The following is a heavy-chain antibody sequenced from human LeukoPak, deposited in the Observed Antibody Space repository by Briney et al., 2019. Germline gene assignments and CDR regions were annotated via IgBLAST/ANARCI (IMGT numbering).Heavy chain of an antibody. CDR1: GYTFTGYY. CDR3: ASGVVPAAIGWNWFDP. Sequence: ASVKVSCKASGYTFTGYYMHWVRQAPGQGLEWKGWINPNSGGTNYAQKFQGRVTMTRDTSISTAYMELSRLRSDDTAVYYCASGVVPAAIGWNWFDPWGQGTLVTVSS. D-gene: IGHD2-2*01. V-gene: IGHV1-2*02. CDR2: INPNSGGT. J-gene: IGHJ5*02.